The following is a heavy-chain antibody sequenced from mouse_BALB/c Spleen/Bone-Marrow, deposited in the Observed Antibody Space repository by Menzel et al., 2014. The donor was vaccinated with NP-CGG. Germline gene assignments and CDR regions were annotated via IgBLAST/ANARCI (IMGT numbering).Heavy chain of an antibody. CDR2: ISSGGSYT. D-gene: IGHD1-1*01. Sequence: EVMLVESGVGLVKPGGSLKLSCAASGFTFSSYTMSWVRQTPEKRLEWVATISSGGSYTYYPDSVKGRFTISRDNAKNTLYLQMSSLKSEDTAMYYCTRDPFYYGSSYAMDYWGQGTSVTVSS. CDR1: GFTFSSYT. J-gene: IGHJ4*01. CDR3: TRDPFYYGSSYAMDY. V-gene: IGHV5-6-4*01.